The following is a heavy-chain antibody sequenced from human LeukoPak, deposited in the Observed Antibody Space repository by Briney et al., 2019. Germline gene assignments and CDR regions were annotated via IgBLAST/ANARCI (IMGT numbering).Heavy chain of an antibody. Sequence: PSETLSLTCTVSLXSTTSNFWSWVRQPPGKGLEWVGEIHRSGSPNYNPFLQSRVTISIDRSRNQIVLELSPVTAADTAFYYCAREILGGFNPGAYWGQGTLVTVSS. V-gene: IGHV4-4*02. CDR2: IHRSGSP. CDR3: AREILGGFNPGAY. D-gene: IGHD1-14*01. CDR1: LXSTTSNF. J-gene: IGHJ4*02.